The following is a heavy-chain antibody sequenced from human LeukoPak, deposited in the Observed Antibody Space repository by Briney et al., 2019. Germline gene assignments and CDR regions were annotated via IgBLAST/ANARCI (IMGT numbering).Heavy chain of an antibody. CDR3: ARDPSLYIVVVPAAPDY. CDR1: GYTFTSYG. D-gene: IGHD2-2*01. Sequence: ASVKVSCKASGYTFTSYGISWVRQAPGQGLEWMGWISAYNGNTNYAQKLQGRVTMTTDTSTSTAYMELRSLRPDDTAVYYCARDPSLYIVVVPAAPDYWGQGTLVTVSS. CDR2: ISAYNGNT. V-gene: IGHV1-18*01. J-gene: IGHJ4*02.